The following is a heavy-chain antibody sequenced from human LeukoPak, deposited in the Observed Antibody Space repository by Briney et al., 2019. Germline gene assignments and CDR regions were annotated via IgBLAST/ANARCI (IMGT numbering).Heavy chain of an antibody. CDR1: GGTLSSYA. CDR2: IIPIFGTA. J-gene: IGHJ4*02. Sequence: ASVKVSCKASGGTLSSYAISWVRQAPGQGLEWMGGIIPIFGTANYAQKFQGRVTITADESTSTAYMELSSLRSEDTAVYYCARGLIAITSGYYFDYWGQGTLVTVSS. CDR3: ARGLIAITSGYYFDY. V-gene: IGHV1-69*01. D-gene: IGHD2/OR15-2a*01.